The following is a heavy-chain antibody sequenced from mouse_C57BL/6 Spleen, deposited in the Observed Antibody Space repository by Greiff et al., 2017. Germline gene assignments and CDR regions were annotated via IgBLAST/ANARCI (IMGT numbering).Heavy chain of an antibody. CDR2: IYPGDGDT. CDR3: AGGETTVVATGYCDV. D-gene: IGHD1-1*01. V-gene: IGHV1-82*01. Sequence: QVKLQQSGPELVKPGASVKISCKASGYAFSSSWMNWVKQRPGKGLEWIGRIYPGDGDTNYNGKFKGKATLTADKSSSTAYRQLSSLTSEDSAVYFCAGGETTVVATGYCDVWGTGTTVTVSS. CDR1: GYAFSSSW. J-gene: IGHJ1*03.